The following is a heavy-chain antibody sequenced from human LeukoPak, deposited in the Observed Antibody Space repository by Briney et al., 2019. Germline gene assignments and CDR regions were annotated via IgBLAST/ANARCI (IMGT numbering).Heavy chain of an antibody. D-gene: IGHD3-10*01. CDR1: GFTFSSYE. CDR2: ISSSGSTI. V-gene: IGHV3-48*03. J-gene: IGHJ4*02. CDR3: ATTSGGSPWYFDY. Sequence: GGSLRLSCAASGFTFSSYEMNWVRQAPGKGLEWVSYISSSGSTIYYAVSVKGRFTISRDNAKNSLYLQMNSLRAEDTAVYYCATTSGGSPWYFDYWGQGTLVTVSS.